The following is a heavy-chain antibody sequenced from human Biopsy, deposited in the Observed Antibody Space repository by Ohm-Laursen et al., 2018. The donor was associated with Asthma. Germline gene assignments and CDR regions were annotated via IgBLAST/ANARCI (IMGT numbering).Heavy chain of an antibody. CDR3: VRHQYSSSWSTFDY. Sequence: SETLSLTCTVSGGSITSSSYYWGWIRQPPGKGMEWIGSMYHSGSPYYHPSLKSRATISVDTSKNQLSLKMSSVTAADMAVYFCVRHQYSSSWSTFDYWGQGALVTVSS. V-gene: IGHV4-39*01. D-gene: IGHD3-22*01. CDR2: MYHSGSP. J-gene: IGHJ4*02. CDR1: GGSITSSSYY.